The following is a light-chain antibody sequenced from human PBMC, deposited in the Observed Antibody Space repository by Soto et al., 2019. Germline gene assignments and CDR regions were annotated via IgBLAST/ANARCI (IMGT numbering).Light chain of an antibody. V-gene: IGKV1-39*01. CDR1: QSISSY. Sequence: DIQMTQSPSSLSASVGYRFTITCRASQSISSYLNWYQQKPGKAPKVLIEAASSLQSGVSSRFSGSGSGTDFTLTISSLQPEDFATYYCQQSYSTPLTFGGGTRREIK. CDR2: AAS. J-gene: IGKJ5*01. CDR3: QQSYSTPLT.